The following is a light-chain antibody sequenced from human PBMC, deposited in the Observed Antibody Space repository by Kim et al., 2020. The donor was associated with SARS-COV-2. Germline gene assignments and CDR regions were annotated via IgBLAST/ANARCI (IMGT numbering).Light chain of an antibody. J-gene: IGKJ1*01. Sequence: DIQMTQSPSYLSASVVDRVTIACRAGQTINRYLNWYQQRPRKAPTLLIYGASNLQSGVPSRFNGSGSGTDFTLTINSLQPEDFSTYYCQQSYSNPRTFGRGTKVDIK. V-gene: IGKV1-39*01. CDR2: GAS. CDR3: QQSYSNPRT. CDR1: QTINRY.